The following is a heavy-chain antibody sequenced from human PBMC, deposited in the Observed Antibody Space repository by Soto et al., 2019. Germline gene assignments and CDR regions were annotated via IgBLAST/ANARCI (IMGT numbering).Heavy chain of an antibody. Sequence: GGSLRLSCAASGFTFSSYAMSWVRQAPGKGLGWVSAISGSGGSTYYADSVKGRFTISRDNSKNTLYLQMNSLRAEDTAVYYCAKSHYYDSSGYYFRGYFDYWGQGTLVTVSS. J-gene: IGHJ4*01. D-gene: IGHD3-22*01. CDR1: GFTFSSYA. V-gene: IGHV3-23*01. CDR3: AKSHYYDSSGYYFRGYFDY. CDR2: ISGSGGST.